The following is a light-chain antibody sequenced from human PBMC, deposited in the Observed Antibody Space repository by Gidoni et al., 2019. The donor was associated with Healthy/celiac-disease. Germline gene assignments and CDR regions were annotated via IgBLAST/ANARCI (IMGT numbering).Light chain of an antibody. V-gene: IGKV3-11*01. Sequence: EIVLTQSPATLSLSPGERATLSCRASQSASSYLAWYQQKPGQAPRLLIYDASNRATGIPARFSGSGSGTDFTLTISSLEPEDFAVYYCQQRSNWRGTFGQGTKVEIK. CDR1: QSASSY. CDR2: DAS. J-gene: IGKJ1*01. CDR3: QQRSNWRGT.